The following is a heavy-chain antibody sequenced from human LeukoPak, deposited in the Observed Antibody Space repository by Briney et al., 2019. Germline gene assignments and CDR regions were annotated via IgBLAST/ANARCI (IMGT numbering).Heavy chain of an antibody. CDR1: GGSISSGSYY. D-gene: IGHD1-26*01. CDR3: AREITVGASTSFDY. CDR2: IYTSGST. Sequence: SETLSLTCTVSGGSISSGSYYWSWIRQPAGKGLEWIGRIYTSGSTNYNPSLKSRVTISVDTSKNQFSLKLSSVTAADTAVYYCAREITVGASTSFDYWGQGTLVTVSS. V-gene: IGHV4-61*02. J-gene: IGHJ4*02.